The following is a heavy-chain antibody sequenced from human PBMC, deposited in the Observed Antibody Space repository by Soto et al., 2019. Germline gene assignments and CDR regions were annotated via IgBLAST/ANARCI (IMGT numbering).Heavy chain of an antibody. D-gene: IGHD4-17*01. CDR1: GGSISSGGYY. V-gene: IGHV4-31*03. CDR3: ASGAERFGDYEGGYYYYYMDV. Sequence: SETLSLTCTVSGGSISSGGYYWSWIRQHPGKGLEWIGYIYYSGSTYYNPSLKSRVTISVDTSKNQFSLKLSSVTAADTAVYYCASGAERFGDYEGGYYYYYMDVWGKGTTVTVSS. CDR2: IYYSGST. J-gene: IGHJ6*03.